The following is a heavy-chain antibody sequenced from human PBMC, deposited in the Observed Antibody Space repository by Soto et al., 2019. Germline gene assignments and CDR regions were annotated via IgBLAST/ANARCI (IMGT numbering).Heavy chain of an antibody. CDR1: GHTVTDLS. Sequence: GASVKVSCKVSGHTVTDLSMHWVRQAPGKGLEWMGRFDPEDGETINAQKFPGRVTMTEDASTDTAYMELSRLRSEDTAVYYCAIEVGGVLVTWGQGTLVTVSS. D-gene: IGHD3-16*02. CDR2: FDPEDGET. J-gene: IGHJ5*02. CDR3: AIEVGGVLVT. V-gene: IGHV1-24*01.